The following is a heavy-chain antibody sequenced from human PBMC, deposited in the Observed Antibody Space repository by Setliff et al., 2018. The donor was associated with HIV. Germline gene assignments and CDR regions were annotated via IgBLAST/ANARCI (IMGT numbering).Heavy chain of an antibody. V-gene: IGHV4-61*09. CDR3: ARDHGVATVVMDYYSGMDV. D-gene: IGHD5-12*01. CDR2: VYPSGST. J-gene: IGHJ6*02. Sequence: TSETLSLTCTVSGGSISTTTYFWTWIRQPAGKGLEWIGHVYPSGSTNYNPSLQSRVAISVDTSKNQFTLQLSSVTAADTAMYFCARDHGVATVVMDYYSGMDVWGPGTTVTVSS. CDR1: GGSISTTTYF.